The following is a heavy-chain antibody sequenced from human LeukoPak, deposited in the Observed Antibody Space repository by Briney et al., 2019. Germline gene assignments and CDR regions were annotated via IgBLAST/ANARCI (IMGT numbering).Heavy chain of an antibody. Sequence: PGGSLRLSCAASGFTFSSYAMSWVRQAPGKGLEWVSAISGSGGSTYYADSVKGRFTISRDNSKNTLWLQMNSLRAEDTAVYYCTNDLVAGSGLFDYWGQGTLVTVSS. D-gene: IGHD3-10*01. CDR1: GFTFSSYA. V-gene: IGHV3-23*01. CDR2: ISGSGGST. CDR3: TNDLVAGSGLFDY. J-gene: IGHJ4*02.